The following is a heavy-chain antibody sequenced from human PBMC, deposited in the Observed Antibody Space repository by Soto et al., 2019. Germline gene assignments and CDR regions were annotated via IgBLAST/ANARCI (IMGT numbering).Heavy chain of an antibody. Sequence: QVQLQESGPGLVKPSQTLSLTCTVSGGPISSGDYYWRWIRQPPGKGMAWIGYIYYSGSTYYNPSLNSLVTIAVDPSKNQFSLKLSSVTAADAAVYYCARGGYNWNYAGGFDPWGQGTLVTVSS. CDR1: GGPISSGDYY. J-gene: IGHJ5*02. CDR3: ARGGYNWNYAGGFDP. V-gene: IGHV4-30-4*01. CDR2: IYYSGST. D-gene: IGHD1-7*01.